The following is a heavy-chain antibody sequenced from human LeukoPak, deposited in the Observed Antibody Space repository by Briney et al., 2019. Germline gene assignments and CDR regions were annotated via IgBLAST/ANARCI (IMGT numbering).Heavy chain of an antibody. D-gene: IGHD3-22*01. CDR3: ARDRLDYYDSSGYYSGVSTAFDI. V-gene: IGHV1-18*01. Sequence: GASVKVSCKASGYTFTSYGISWVRQAPGQGLEWMGWISAYNGNTNNAHKLHDRVTMTTDTSTSTAYMELRSLRSDDTAAYYCARDRLDYYDSSGYYSGVSTAFDIWGQGTMVTVSS. J-gene: IGHJ3*02. CDR1: GYTFTSYG. CDR2: ISAYNGNT.